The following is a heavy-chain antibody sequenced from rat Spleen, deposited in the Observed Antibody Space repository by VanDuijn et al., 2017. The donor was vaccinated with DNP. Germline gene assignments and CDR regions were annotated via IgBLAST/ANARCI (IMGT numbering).Heavy chain of an antibody. Sequence: EVQLVESGGGLVQPGRSLKLSCSASGFTFSNYGMAWVRQAPTKGLEWVASIGTGGDNTYYPDSVKGRFTLSRENAENTIYLQMNSLRSEDTATYYCASWSPIAHISTSNYWGQGVMVTVSS. CDR1: GFTFSNYG. J-gene: IGHJ2*01. CDR3: ASWSPIAHISTSNY. CDR2: IGTGGDNT. V-gene: IGHV5S13*01. D-gene: IGHD1-2*01.